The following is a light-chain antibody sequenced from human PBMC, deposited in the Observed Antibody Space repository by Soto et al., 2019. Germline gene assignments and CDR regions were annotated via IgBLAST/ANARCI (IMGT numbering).Light chain of an antibody. CDR1: HNIERW. J-gene: IGKJ1*01. V-gene: IGKV1-5*03. CDR2: KAS. CDR3: QHYNSYSEA. Sequence: DIRVTQSPPTLSASVGDRVTITCRASHNIERWMAWYQQKPGKAPKLLIYKASTLKSGVPSRFSGSGSGTEFTLTISSLQPDDFATYYCQHYNSYSEAFGQGTKVDIK.